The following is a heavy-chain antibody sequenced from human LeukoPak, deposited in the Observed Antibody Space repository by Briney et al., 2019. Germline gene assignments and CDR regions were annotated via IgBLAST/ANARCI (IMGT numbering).Heavy chain of an antibody. CDR3: ARDVSSGWYGDYFDY. J-gene: IGHJ4*02. Sequence: GGSLRLSCAASGFTFSSYWMSWVRQAPGKGLEWVANIKQDGSEKYYVDSVKGRFTISRDNAKNSLYLQMNSLRAEDTAVYYCARDVSSGWYGDYFDYWGQGTLVTVSS. V-gene: IGHV3-7*01. CDR2: IKQDGSEK. CDR1: GFTFSSYW. D-gene: IGHD6-19*01.